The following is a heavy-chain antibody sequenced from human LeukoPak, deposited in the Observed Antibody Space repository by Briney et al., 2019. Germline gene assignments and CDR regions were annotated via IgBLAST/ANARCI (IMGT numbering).Heavy chain of an antibody. Sequence: SETPSLTCAVYGGSFSGYYWSWIRQPPGKGLEWIGYIYYSVISDYNPSLKSRVTMSVDMSTRQISLKLSSVTAADTAVYYCARGSGGDGSGSLWGQGTLVTVSS. D-gene: IGHD3-10*01. V-gene: IGHV4-59*01. CDR3: ARGSGGDGSGSL. CDR2: IYYSVIS. J-gene: IGHJ4*02. CDR1: GGSFSGYY.